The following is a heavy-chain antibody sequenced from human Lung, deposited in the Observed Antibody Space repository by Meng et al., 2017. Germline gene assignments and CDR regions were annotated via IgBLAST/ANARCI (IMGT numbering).Heavy chain of an antibody. CDR1: GFTFSNAW. Sequence: EVQVVVLGVGLVKPGGSLRLSCEGTGFTFSNAWMTWVRQVPGKRLEWVGRIKSKPDGETIDYAAPVKGRFTISRDDSKNTVYLQMNSLKTEDTALYYCTGHIDYWGQGTLVTVSS. CDR2: IKSKPDGETI. J-gene: IGHJ4*02. V-gene: IGHV3-15*01. CDR3: TGHIDY.